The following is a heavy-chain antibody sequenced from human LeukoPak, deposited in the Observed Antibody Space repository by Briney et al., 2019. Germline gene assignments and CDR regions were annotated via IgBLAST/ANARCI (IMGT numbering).Heavy chain of an antibody. CDR2: ISAYNGNT. V-gene: IGHV1-18*01. Sequence: ASVKVSCKASGYTFTSYGISWVRQAPGQGLEWMGWISAYNGNTNYAQKLQGRVTMTTDTSTSTAYMELRSLRSDDTAVYCCARAGLTIFGVVTPRYYYYMDVWGKGTTVTVSS. J-gene: IGHJ6*03. CDR1: GYTFTSYG. D-gene: IGHD3-3*01. CDR3: ARAGLTIFGVVTPRYYYYMDV.